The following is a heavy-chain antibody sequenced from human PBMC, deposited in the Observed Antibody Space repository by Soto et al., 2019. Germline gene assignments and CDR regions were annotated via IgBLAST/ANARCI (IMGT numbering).Heavy chain of an antibody. J-gene: IGHJ4*02. V-gene: IGHV1-2*04. CDR3: ARGDKLSLYPQLDY. D-gene: IGHD3-16*02. CDR2: INVNSGGT. Sequence: QVQLVQSGAEVKKPGASVKVSCKASGYTFTGNYMHWVRQAPGQGFEWMGWINVNSGGTKYAQKFQGWVTMTRDTSICTAYMELSRLRSDDTAVYYCARGDKLSLYPQLDYWGQGTLVTVSS. CDR1: GYTFTGNY.